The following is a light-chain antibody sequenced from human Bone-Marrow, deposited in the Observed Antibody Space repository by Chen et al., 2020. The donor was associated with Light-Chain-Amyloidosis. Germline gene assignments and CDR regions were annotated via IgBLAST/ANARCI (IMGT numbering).Light chain of an antibody. CDR1: DLPTKY. J-gene: IGLJ2*01. CDR3: QSADSSGTYEVI. CDR2: RDT. Sequence: SYELTQPPSVSVSPGQTARITCSGDDLPTKYAYWYQQKPGQAPVLVIHRDTERPSGISERFSGSISCTTATLTLSGVQAEDEADYHCQSADSSGTYEVIFGGGTKLNVL. V-gene: IGLV3-25*03.